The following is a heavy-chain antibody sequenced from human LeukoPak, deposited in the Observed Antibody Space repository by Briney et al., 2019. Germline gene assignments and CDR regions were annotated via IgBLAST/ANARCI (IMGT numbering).Heavy chain of an antibody. J-gene: IGHJ2*01. Sequence: GGSLRLSCAASGFTFDDYAMHWVRQAPGKGLEWVSGISWNSGRIGYADSVKGRFTISRDNAKYSLYLEMNSLRAEDTALYYCARSMSTVTTRYFDLWGRGTLVTVSS. CDR2: ISWNSGRI. V-gene: IGHV3-9*01. CDR3: ARSMSTVTTRYFDL. CDR1: GFTFDDYA. D-gene: IGHD4-17*01.